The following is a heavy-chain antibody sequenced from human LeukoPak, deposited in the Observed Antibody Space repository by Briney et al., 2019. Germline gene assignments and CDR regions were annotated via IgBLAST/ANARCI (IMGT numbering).Heavy chain of an antibody. J-gene: IGHJ6*02. CDR3: ARPRHCSGGSCYRFYYGMEV. Sequence: GGSLRLSCAASGFIFSSYGMHWVRQAPGKGLEWVAVIWYDGSNKYYADSVKGRFTISRDNSKNTLYLQMNSLRAEDTAVYYCARPRHCSGGSCYRFYYGMEVWGQGTTVTVSS. CDR1: GFIFSSYG. CDR2: IWYDGSNK. V-gene: IGHV3-33*01. D-gene: IGHD2-15*01.